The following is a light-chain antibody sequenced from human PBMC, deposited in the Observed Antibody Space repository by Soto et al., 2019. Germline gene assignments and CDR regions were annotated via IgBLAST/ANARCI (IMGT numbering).Light chain of an antibody. V-gene: IGKV3-15*01. CDR1: QSVSSN. J-gene: IGKJ1*01. Sequence: EIVMTQSPATLSVSPGERATLSCRASQSVSSNLAWYQQKPGQPPSLLIYGASTRATGIPARFIGSGSGTEFTLTISSLQSEDFAVYYCQQYNSWPRGTFGQGTKVEI. CDR3: QQYNSWPRGT. CDR2: GAS.